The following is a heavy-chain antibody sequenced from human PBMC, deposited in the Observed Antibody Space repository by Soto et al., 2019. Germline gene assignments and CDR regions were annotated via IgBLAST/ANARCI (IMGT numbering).Heavy chain of an antibody. V-gene: IGHV1-69*13. CDR1: RVAFSKFI. CDR3: AKLKSSRPMGYYCGMRF. Sequence: SVKVSCKASRVAFSKFIVTWVRQAPGLGLEWVGGIIPIFGTANYAQKFQGRVTITADESTSTSYMEVNNLRSEDTAVYYCAKLKSSRPMGYYCGMRFWGQGTTVIFSS. J-gene: IGHJ6*02. CDR2: IIPIFGTA. D-gene: IGHD2-2*01.